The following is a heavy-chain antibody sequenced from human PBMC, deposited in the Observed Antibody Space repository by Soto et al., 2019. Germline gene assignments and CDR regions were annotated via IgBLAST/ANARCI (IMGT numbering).Heavy chain of an antibody. CDR3: VHDGKLGYTGYDRFDY. CDR1: GFSLSTHEVG. Sequence: ASGPTLVNPTQTLTLTCSFSGFSLSTHEVGVVWIRQPPGKALEWLALIYWNDDARYSPSLKNRLTITKDTSKNQVVLTMTNVDPVDTATYYCVHDGKLGYTGYDRFDYWGQGILVTVSS. D-gene: IGHD5-12*01. J-gene: IGHJ4*02. V-gene: IGHV2-5*01. CDR2: IYWNDDA.